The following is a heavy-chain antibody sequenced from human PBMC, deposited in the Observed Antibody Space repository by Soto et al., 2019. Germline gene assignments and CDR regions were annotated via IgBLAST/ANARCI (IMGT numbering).Heavy chain of an antibody. V-gene: IGHV1-24*01. J-gene: IGHJ4*02. CDR3: ATESKYCSSTSCSLDY. D-gene: IGHD2-2*01. CDR2: FDPEDGET. Sequence: ASVKVSCKVSGYTLTELSMHWVRQAPGKGLEWMGGFDPEDGETIYAQKFQGRVTMTEDTSTDTAYMELSSLRSEDTAVYYCATESKYCSSTSCSLDYWGQGTLVTVSS. CDR1: GYTLTELS.